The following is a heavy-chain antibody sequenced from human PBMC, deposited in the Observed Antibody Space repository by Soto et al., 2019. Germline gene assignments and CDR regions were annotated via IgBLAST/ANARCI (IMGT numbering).Heavy chain of an antibody. Sequence: SVTMCLTRAVSGGNIRSGGCCWSWKRKPPGKGLEWIGYIYYSGSTNYNPPLKSRVTISVDTSKNQFSLKLSSVTAADTAVYYCAREAYDSRNYYYYGMDVWGQGTTVTVSS. CDR3: AREAYDSRNYYYYGMDV. D-gene: IGHD3-22*01. CDR1: GGNIRSGGCC. J-gene: IGHJ6*02. V-gene: IGHV4-61*08. CDR2: IYYSGST.